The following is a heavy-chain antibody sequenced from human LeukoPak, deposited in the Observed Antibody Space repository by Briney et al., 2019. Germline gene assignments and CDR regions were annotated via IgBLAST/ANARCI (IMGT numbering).Heavy chain of an antibody. CDR2: IFTSGST. CDR1: GGSMSDYY. Sequence: SETLSLTCTVSGGSMSDYYWSWIRQPAGKGLEWIGRIFTSGSTDYNPSLKSRVTMSVDKSKNQFSLKLSSVAAADTAVYYCARVTVVVANYFDTWGQGILVTVSS. J-gene: IGHJ4*02. V-gene: IGHV4-4*07. D-gene: IGHD2-15*01. CDR3: ARVTVVVANYFDT.